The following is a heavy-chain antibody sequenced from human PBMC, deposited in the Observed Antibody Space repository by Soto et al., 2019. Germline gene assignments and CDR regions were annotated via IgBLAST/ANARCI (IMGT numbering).Heavy chain of an antibody. V-gene: IGHV1-69*13. CDR3: ARDQADIVVVPAAMGDYYYYYGMDV. Sequence: SVKVSCKASGGTFSSYAISWVRQAPGQGLEWVGGIIPIFGTANYAQKFQGRVTITADESTSTAYMELSSLRSEDTAVYYCARDQADIVVVPAAMGDYYYYYGMDVWGQGTTVTVSS. J-gene: IGHJ6*02. CDR1: GGTFSSYA. CDR2: IIPIFGTA. D-gene: IGHD2-2*01.